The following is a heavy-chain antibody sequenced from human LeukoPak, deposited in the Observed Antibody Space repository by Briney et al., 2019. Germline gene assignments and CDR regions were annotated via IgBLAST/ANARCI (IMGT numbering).Heavy chain of an antibody. CDR3: AVTKWDSAAVVPAALAAYYFDY. CDR2: IYSGGST. D-gene: IGHD2-2*01. CDR1: GFTVSSNY. V-gene: IGHV3-53*01. J-gene: IGHJ4*02. Sequence: PGGSLRLSCAASGFTVSSNYMSWVRQAPGKGLEWVSVIYSGGSTYYADSVKGRFTISRDNSKNTLYLQMNSLRAEDTAVYYCAVTKWDSAAVVPAALAAYYFDYWGQGTLVTVSS.